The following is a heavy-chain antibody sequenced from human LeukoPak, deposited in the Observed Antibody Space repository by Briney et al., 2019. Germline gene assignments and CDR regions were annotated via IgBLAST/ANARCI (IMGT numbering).Heavy chain of an antibody. D-gene: IGHD6-19*01. V-gene: IGHV3-7*01. CDR1: GFTFGDYA. J-gene: IGHJ3*02. CDR3: ARDQGSGWMGKAFDI. Sequence: HPGGSLRLSCTASGFTFGDYAMSWVRQAPGKGLEWVANIKEDGGEKYYVDSVRGRFTISRDNAKNSLYLQMNSLRAEDTAVYYCARDQGSGWMGKAFDIWGQGTMVTVSS. CDR2: IKEDGGEK.